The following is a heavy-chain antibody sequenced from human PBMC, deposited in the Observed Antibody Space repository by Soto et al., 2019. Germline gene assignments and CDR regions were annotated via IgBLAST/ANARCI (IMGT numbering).Heavy chain of an antibody. CDR2: IYPGDSDT. V-gene: IGHV5-51*01. Sequence: GESLKISCKGSGYRFTNYWIGWVRQMPGKGLEWMGIIYPGDSDTRYSPSFQGQVTISADKSINTAYLQWSSLTASDTAIYYCTRPTRESSGFPDYWGQGTLVTVSS. J-gene: IGHJ4*02. CDR3: TRPTRESSGFPDY. CDR1: GYRFTNYW. D-gene: IGHD6-19*01.